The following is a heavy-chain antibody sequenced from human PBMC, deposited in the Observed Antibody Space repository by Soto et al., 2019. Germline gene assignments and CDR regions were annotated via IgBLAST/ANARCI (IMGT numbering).Heavy chain of an antibody. CDR1: GFTFSNYA. D-gene: IGHD6-6*01. CDR2: ISASGDT. Sequence: GGSLRLSCVASGFTFSNYAMSWVRQAPGRGLEWVSGISASGDTYYADSVKGRFTISRDNSKNTLYLQMNSLRAEDTAVHYCAKDLDSSSCTLYCFDYWGQGSLVTVSS. CDR3: AKDLDSSSCTLYCFDY. J-gene: IGHJ4*02. V-gene: IGHV3-23*01.